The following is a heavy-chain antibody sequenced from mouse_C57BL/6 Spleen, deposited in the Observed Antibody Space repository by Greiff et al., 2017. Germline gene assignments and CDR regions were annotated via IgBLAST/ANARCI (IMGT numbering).Heavy chain of an antibody. V-gene: IGHV5-12*01. CDR2: ISNGGGST. Sequence: DVKLVESGGGLVQPGGSLKLSCAASGFTFSDYYMYWVRQTPEKRLEWVAYISNGGGSTYYPDTVKGRFTISRDNAKNTLYLQMSRLKSEDTAMYYCARRETTVVGGDYYAMDYWGQGTSVTVSS. CDR3: ARRETTVVGGDYYAMDY. D-gene: IGHD1-1*01. J-gene: IGHJ4*01. CDR1: GFTFSDYY.